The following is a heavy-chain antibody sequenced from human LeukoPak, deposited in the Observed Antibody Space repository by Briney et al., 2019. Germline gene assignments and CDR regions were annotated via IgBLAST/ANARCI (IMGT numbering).Heavy chain of an antibody. V-gene: IGHV4-59*01. J-gene: IGHJ3*02. Sequence: PSETLSLTCTVSGGSISSYYWTWIRQPPGKGLEWIGYIYYSGSTNYNPSLKSRVTISVDTSKNQFSLKLTSVTAADTAVYYCAKPARTDAFDIWGQGTMITVSS. CDR3: AKPARTDAFDI. CDR2: IYYSGST. CDR1: GGSISSYY. D-gene: IGHD1-14*01.